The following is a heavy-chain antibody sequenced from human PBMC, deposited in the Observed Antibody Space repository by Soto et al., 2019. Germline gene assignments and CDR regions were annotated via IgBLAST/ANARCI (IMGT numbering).Heavy chain of an antibody. J-gene: IGHJ4*02. Sequence: GGSLRLSCAASGFTFSSYAMSWVRQAPGKGLEWVSAISGSGGSTYYADSVKGRFTISRDNSKNTLYLQMNSLRAEDTAVYYCAKAGLRSGWYKSFDYWGQGTLVTVSS. CDR2: ISGSGGST. CDR1: GFTFSSYA. CDR3: AKAGLRSGWYKSFDY. D-gene: IGHD6-19*01. V-gene: IGHV3-23*01.